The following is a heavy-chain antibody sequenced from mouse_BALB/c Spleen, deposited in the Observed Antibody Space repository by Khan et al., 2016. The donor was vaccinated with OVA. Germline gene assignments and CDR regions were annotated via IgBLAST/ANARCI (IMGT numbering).Heavy chain of an antibody. D-gene: IGHD2-13*01. V-gene: IGHV1S41*01. CDR1: GYTVTSYW. J-gene: IGHJ2*01. Sequence: DLVKPGASVKLSCTASGYTVTSYWINWIKQRPGQGLEWLGRIAPGSGDAYYNELFKGKATLTVDPSSSTAYIQLSSLSSEDSAVYFCARSEGTYGDYAYWGQGATLTVSS. CDR2: IAPGSGDA. CDR3: ARSEGTYGDYAY.